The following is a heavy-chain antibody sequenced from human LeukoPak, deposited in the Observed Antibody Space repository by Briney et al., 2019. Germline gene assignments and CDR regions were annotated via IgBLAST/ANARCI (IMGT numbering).Heavy chain of an antibody. D-gene: IGHD6-25*01. Sequence: SETLSLTCTVSGGSISSYYWSWLRQPPGKGLEWIGYIYYSGSTYYNPSLKSRVTISVDTSKNQFSLKLSSVTAADTAVYYCARAASIAAAVGYYYYYGMDVWGQGTTVTVSS. CDR1: GGSISSYY. J-gene: IGHJ6*02. CDR3: ARAASIAAAVGYYYYYGMDV. CDR2: IYYSGST. V-gene: IGHV4-59*12.